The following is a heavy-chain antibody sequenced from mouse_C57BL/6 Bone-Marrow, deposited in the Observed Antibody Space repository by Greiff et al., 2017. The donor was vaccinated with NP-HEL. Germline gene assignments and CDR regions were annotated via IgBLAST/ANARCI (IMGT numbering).Heavy chain of an antibody. CDR2: IDPENGDT. CDR3: TPYGYYAWFAY. J-gene: IGHJ3*01. V-gene: IGHV14-4*01. CDR1: GFNIKDDY. Sequence: VHVKQSGAELVRPGASVKLSCTASGFNIKDDYMHWVKQRPEQGLEWIGWIDPENGDTEYASKFQGKATITADTSSNTAYLQLSSLTSEDTAVYYCTPYGYYAWFAYWGQGTLVTVSA. D-gene: IGHD2-3*01.